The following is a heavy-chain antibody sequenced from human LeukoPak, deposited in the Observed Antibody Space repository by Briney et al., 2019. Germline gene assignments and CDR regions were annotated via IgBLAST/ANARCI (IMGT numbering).Heavy chain of an antibody. D-gene: IGHD3-10*01. CDR2: IIPIFGTA. CDR3: ASGMVRGPFDY. Sequence: GSSVKVSCKASGGTFSSYAISWVRQAPGQGLEWMGGIIPIFGTANYAQKFQGRVTITADESTSTAYMELSSLRSEETAVYYCASGMVRGPFDYWGQGTLVTVSS. V-gene: IGHV1-69*01. CDR1: GGTFSSYA. J-gene: IGHJ4*02.